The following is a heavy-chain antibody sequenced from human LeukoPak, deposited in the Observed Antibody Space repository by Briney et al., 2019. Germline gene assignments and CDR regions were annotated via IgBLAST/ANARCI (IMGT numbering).Heavy chain of an antibody. V-gene: IGHV3-21*01. CDR1: GFTFSSYS. J-gene: IGHJ4*02. Sequence: GGSLRLSCAASGFTFSSYSMNWVRQAPGKGLEWVSSISSSSSYIYYADSVKGRFTISRDNSKNTLYLQMNSLRAEDTAVYYCAKDRGDIVVVVAATSFPELDYWGQGTLVTVSS. CDR3: AKDRGDIVVVVAATSFPELDY. D-gene: IGHD2-15*01. CDR2: ISSSSSYI.